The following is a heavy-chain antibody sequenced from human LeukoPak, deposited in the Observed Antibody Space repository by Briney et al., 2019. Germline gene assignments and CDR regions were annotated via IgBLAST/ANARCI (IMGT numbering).Heavy chain of an antibody. CDR1: GGSISSYY. CDR3: ARVAQFSSGAFDI. CDR2: IYYSGST. Sequence: SETLSLTCTVSGGSISSYYWSWIRQPPGKGLEWIGYIYYSGSTNHNPSLKSRVTISVDTSKNQFSLKLSSVTAADTAVYYCARVAQFSSGAFDIWGQGTMVTVSS. D-gene: IGHD6-25*01. J-gene: IGHJ3*02. V-gene: IGHV4-59*01.